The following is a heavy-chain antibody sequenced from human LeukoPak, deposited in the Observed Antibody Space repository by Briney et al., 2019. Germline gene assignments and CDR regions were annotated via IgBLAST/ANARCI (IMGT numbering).Heavy chain of an antibody. J-gene: IGHJ5*02. V-gene: IGHV1-2*06. CDR1: GYSFTGYY. CDR2: INPNSGGA. Sequence: ASVKVSCKASGYSFTGYYMDWVRQAPGQGLEWMGRINPNSGGAKYAQKFQGRVTITRNTSINSVYMELSSLRSDDTAMYYCARKGNSYGLHRNWFDLWGQRTLVTVSS. D-gene: IGHD5-18*01. CDR3: ARKGNSYGLHRNWFDL.